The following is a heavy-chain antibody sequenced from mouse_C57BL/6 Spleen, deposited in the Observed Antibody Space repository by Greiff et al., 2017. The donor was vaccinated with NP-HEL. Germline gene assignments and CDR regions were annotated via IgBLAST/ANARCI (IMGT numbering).Heavy chain of an antibody. J-gene: IGHJ2*01. V-gene: IGHV5-6*01. CDR1: GFTFSSYG. CDR2: ISSGGSYT. Sequence: EVHLVESGGDLVKPGGSLKLSCAASGFTFSSYGMSWVRQTPDKRLEWVATISSGGSYTYYPDSVKGRFTISRDNAKNTLYLQMSSLKSEDTAMYYCARHRFTTVVANYFDYWGQGTTLTVSS. CDR3: ARHRFTTVVANYFDY. D-gene: IGHD1-1*01.